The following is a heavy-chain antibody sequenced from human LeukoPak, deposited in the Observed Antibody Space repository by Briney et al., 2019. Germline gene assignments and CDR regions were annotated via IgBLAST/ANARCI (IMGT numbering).Heavy chain of an antibody. CDR3: AKAATQWLVQSAADY. D-gene: IGHD6-19*01. CDR2: IIPIFGTA. V-gene: IGHV1-69*13. CDR1: GGTFSSYA. Sequence: SVKVSCKASGGTFSSYAISWVRQAPGQGLEWMGGIIPIFGTANYAQKFQGRVTITADESTSTAYMELSSLRSEDTAVYYCAKAATQWLVQSAADYWGQGTLVTVSS. J-gene: IGHJ4*02.